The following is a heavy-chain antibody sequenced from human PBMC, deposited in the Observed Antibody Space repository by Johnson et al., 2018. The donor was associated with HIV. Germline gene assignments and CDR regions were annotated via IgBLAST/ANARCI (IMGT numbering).Heavy chain of an antibody. CDR1: GFSFDDYS. CDR2: IRSKAYGGTP. D-gene: IGHD6-19*01. V-gene: IGHV3-49*04. J-gene: IGHJ3*01. CDR3: ARKQWLEIPSDAFDV. Sequence: VQLVESGGGVVRPGGSLRLSCAASGFSFDDYSMNWVRQAPGRGLEWVGFIRSKAYGGTPEYAASVKGRFTISGDESRNIAYLQMNSLRAEDTAVYYCARKQWLEIPSDAFDVWGQGTMVTVSS.